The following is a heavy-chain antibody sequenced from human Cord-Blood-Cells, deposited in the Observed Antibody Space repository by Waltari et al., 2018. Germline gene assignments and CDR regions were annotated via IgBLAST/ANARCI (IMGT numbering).Heavy chain of an antibody. D-gene: IGHD2-2*01. J-gene: IGHJ3*02. CDR2: IIPILCTA. Sequence: QVQLVQSGAEVKKPGSSVKVSCKASGGTFSSYAISWVRQAPGHGLEWMGGIIPILCTANYAQKFQGRVKITADESTSTAYMELSSLRSEDTAVYYCARTTGSIVVVPAARGAFDIWGQGTMVTVSS. CDR3: ARTTGSIVVVPAARGAFDI. V-gene: IGHV1-69*01. CDR1: GGTFSSYA.